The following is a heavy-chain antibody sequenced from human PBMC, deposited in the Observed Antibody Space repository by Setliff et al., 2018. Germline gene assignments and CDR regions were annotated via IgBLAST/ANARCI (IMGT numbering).Heavy chain of an antibody. V-gene: IGHV4-34*01. CDR2: SSHSGST. Sequence: SETLSLTCSVYGESFSNNYWSWIRQPPGKGLEWIGESSHSGSTSYSPSLKSQLTMSVDTSKNQFSLQLTSVTAADTAVYFCARDNTILGATDYWGQGTLVTVSS. CDR3: ARDNTILGATDY. J-gene: IGHJ4*02. CDR1: GESFSNNY. D-gene: IGHD1-26*01.